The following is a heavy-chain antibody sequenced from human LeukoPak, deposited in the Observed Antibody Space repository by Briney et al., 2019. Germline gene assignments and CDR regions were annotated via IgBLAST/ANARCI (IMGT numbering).Heavy chain of an antibody. V-gene: IGHV3-30*04. CDR1: GFTFSSYA. J-gene: IGHJ4*02. D-gene: IGHD6-19*01. CDR2: ISYDGSNK. CDR3: ARDGQGQWPGSIWYYFDY. Sequence: PGGSLRLSCAASGFTFSSYAMHWVRQAPGKGLEWVAVISYDGSNKYYADSVKGRFTISRDNSRNTLYLQMNSLRAEDTAVYYCARDGQGQWPGSIWYYFDYWGQGTLVTVSS.